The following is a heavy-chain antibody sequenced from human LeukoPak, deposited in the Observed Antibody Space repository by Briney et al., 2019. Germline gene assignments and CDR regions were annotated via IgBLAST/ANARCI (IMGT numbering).Heavy chain of an antibody. D-gene: IGHD3-10*01. CDR3: ARQGSGSGSYYDY. Sequence: GSLRLSCAASGFTFSSYSMNWVRQAPGKGLEWVSSISSSSSYIYYADSVKGRFTISRDNAKNSLYLQMNSLRAEDTAVYYCARQGSGSGSYYDYWGQGTLVTVSS. V-gene: IGHV3-21*01. CDR2: ISSSSSYI. J-gene: IGHJ4*02. CDR1: GFTFSSYS.